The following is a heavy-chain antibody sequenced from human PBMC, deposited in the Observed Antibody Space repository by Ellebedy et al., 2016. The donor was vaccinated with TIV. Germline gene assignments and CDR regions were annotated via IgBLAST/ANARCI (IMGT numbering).Heavy chain of an antibody. V-gene: IGHV1-2*02. J-gene: IGHJ6*02. CDR2: IKPNSGGT. CDR3: ARGAQGYCSGGSCYHYYYGMDV. Sequence: ASVKVSCKASGYTFTGYYMHWVRQAPGQGLEWMGWIKPNSGGTNYAQKFQGRVTMTRDTSISTAYMELSRLRSDDTAVYYCARGAQGYCSGGSCYHYYYGMDVWGQGTTVTVSS. D-gene: IGHD2-15*01. CDR1: GYTFTGYY.